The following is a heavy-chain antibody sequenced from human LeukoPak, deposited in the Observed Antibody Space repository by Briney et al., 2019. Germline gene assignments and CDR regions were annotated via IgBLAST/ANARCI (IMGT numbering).Heavy chain of an antibody. CDR2: IYYSGST. CDR3: ARVSNYYGSGSYYKSDYYYYYMDV. Sequence: SETLSLTCTVSGGSISSYYWSWIRQPPGKGLEWIGYIYYSGSTNYNPSLKSRVTISVDTSKNQFSLKLSSVTAADTAVYYCARVSNYYGSGSYYKSDYYYYYMDVWGKGTTVTISS. V-gene: IGHV4-59*01. J-gene: IGHJ6*03. D-gene: IGHD3-10*01. CDR1: GGSISSYY.